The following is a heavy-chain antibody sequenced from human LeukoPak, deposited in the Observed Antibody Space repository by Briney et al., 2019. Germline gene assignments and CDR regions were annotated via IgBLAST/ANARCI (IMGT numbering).Heavy chain of an antibody. V-gene: IGHV4-34*01. CDR3: ARVIYDYIWGSYRLNDY. Sequence: KTSETLSLTCAVYGGSFSCYYWSWIRQPPGKGLEWLGEINHSGSTNYNPSLKSRVTISVDTSKNQFSLKLSSVTAADTAAYYCARVIYDYIWGSYRLNDYWGQGTLVTVSS. D-gene: IGHD3-16*02. CDR1: GGSFSCYY. CDR2: INHSGST. J-gene: IGHJ4*02.